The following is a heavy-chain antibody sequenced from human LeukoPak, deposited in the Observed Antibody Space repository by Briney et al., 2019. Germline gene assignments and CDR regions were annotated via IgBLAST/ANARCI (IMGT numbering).Heavy chain of an antibody. D-gene: IGHD2-2*01. J-gene: IGHJ4*02. CDR3: ARSLSTAEIDY. CDR2: IYHSGST. CDR1: GYSISTGRY. V-gene: IGHV4-38-2*01. Sequence: SETLSLTCAVSGYSISTGRYWGWIRQPPGKGLEWIGSIYHSGSTYYNPSLKSRVTISVDTSKNHFSLTLRSVTAADTAVYYCARSLSTAEIDYWGQGTLVTVSS.